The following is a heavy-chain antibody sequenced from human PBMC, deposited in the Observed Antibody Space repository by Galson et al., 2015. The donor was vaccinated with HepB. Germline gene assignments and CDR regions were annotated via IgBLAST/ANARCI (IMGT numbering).Heavy chain of an antibody. CDR1: GFTFSAYA. D-gene: IGHD3-3*01. V-gene: IGHV3-30*04. CDR3: AKGGDDIRFLEWLLDRNGMDV. Sequence: SLRLSFAASGFTFSAYAIHWVGQAPGKGLEWVAFISIAVRTKYKEAPVKGRFTIPRANSKNTLYLQMNSLRPEDTAIYYCAKGGDDIRFLEWLLDRNGMDVWGQGTTVTVSS. J-gene: IGHJ6*02. CDR2: ISIAVRTK.